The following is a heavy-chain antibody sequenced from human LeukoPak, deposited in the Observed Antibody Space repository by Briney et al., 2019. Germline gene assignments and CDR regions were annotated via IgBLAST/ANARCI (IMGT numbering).Heavy chain of an antibody. D-gene: IGHD3-10*01. V-gene: IGHV3-7*01. Sequence: PGGSLRLSCAASGFTFSNYDMHWVRQAPGKGLEWVANIKQDGSEKYYVDSVKGRFTISRDNAKNSLYLQMNSLRAEDTAVYYCARAADYYGSGSRDYWGQGTLVTVSS. J-gene: IGHJ4*02. CDR2: IKQDGSEK. CDR1: GFTFSNYD. CDR3: ARAADYYGSGSRDY.